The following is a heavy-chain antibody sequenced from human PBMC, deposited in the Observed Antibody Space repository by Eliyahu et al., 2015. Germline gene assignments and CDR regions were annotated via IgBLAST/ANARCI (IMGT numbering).Heavy chain of an antibody. CDR1: GXSISSSSYY. J-gene: IGHJ5*02. CDR2: IYYSGST. V-gene: IGHV4-39*01. CDR3: ARQLGGYRTTIFGVVTLNWFDP. D-gene: IGHD3-3*01. Sequence: QLQLQESGPGLVKPSETLSLTCTVSGXSISSSSYYWGWIRQPPGKGLEWIGSIYYSGSTYYNPSLKSRVTISVDTSKNQFSLKLSSVTAADTAVYYCARQLGGYRTTIFGVVTLNWFDPWGQGTLVTVSS.